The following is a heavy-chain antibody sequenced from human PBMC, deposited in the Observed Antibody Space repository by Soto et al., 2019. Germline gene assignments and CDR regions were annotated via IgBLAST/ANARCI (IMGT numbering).Heavy chain of an antibody. CDR1: GFTFSSYG. V-gene: IGHV3-33*01. D-gene: IGHD2-21*02. CDR3: AGVVTANEAFDI. CDR2: IWYDGSNK. Sequence: QVQLVESGGGVVQPGRSLRLSCAASGFTFSSYGMHWVRQAPGKGLEWVAVIWYDGSNKYYADSVKGRFTISRDNSKKTLYMQMNSLRDEDTAVYYCAGVVTANEAFDIWGQGTMVTVAS. J-gene: IGHJ3*02.